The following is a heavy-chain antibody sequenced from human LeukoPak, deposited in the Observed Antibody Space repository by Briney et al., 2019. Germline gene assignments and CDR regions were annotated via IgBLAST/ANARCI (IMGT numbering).Heavy chain of an antibody. Sequence: SETLSLTCTVSGGSISSYYWSWIRQPPGKGLEWIGYIYYSGSTNYNPSLKSRVTISVDTSKNQFSLKLSSVTAADTAVYYCARESYDFWSGDPFDYWGQGTLVTVSS. V-gene: IGHV4-59*01. CDR3: ARESYDFWSGDPFDY. CDR2: IYYSGST. CDR1: GGSISSYY. D-gene: IGHD3-3*01. J-gene: IGHJ4*02.